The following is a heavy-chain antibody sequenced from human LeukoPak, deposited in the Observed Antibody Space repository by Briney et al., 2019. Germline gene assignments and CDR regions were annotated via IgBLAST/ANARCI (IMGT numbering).Heavy chain of an antibody. CDR3: ARSDGYGLVGI. CDR1: GGSIGTYY. V-gene: IGHV4-59*12. CDR2: IYHSGDT. Sequence: SETLSLTCTVSGGSIGTYYWSWIRQPPGKGLEWIGYIYHSGDTKYNPSLKSRVIIIIDTPKNHFSLTLSSVTAADTAVYYCARSDGYGLVGIWGQGTMVTVSS. J-gene: IGHJ3*02. D-gene: IGHD3-10*01.